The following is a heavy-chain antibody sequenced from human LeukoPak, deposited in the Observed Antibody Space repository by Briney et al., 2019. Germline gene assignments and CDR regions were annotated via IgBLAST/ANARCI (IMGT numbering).Heavy chain of an antibody. D-gene: IGHD5-18*01. V-gene: IGHV1-58*02. Sequence: SVKVSCKASVFTFTSSAMQSVRQARGQPLEWIGWIVVGSGNTNYAKKFKERVTITRDMSTSTAYMELSSLRSDDTAVYSCAAPGYSYGPTWGQGTLVTVSS. J-gene: IGHJ5*02. CDR2: IVVGSGNT. CDR1: VFTFTSSA. CDR3: AAPGYSYGPT.